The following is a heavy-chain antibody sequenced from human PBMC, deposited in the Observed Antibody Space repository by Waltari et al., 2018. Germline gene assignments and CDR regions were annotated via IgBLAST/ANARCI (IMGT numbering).Heavy chain of an antibody. CDR1: GFTFSSYD. CDR3: ARSRNWYYDSSGYYIT. J-gene: IGHJ5*02. V-gene: IGHV3-23*01. Sequence: EVQLLVSGGGLVQPGGSLRLSCAASGFTFSSYDLSWFRQAPGKGLEWVSANNGSGGSTYYAQSVKGRVTISRDKSKNTLYLQMNSLRAEDTAVYYCARSRNWYYDSSGYYITWGQGTLVTVSS. D-gene: IGHD3-22*01. CDR2: NNGSGGST.